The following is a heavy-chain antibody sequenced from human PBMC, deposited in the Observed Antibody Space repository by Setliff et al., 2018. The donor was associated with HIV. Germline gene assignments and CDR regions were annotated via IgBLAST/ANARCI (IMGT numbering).Heavy chain of an antibody. CDR1: GGSFNTYA. J-gene: IGHJ3*02. D-gene: IGHD5-18*01. Sequence: VASVKVSCKSSGGSFNTYAISWVRQAPGQGLEWMGGIISIFDKANYAQKFHGRLTITADDSTRTVYMELNSLGSGDTAVYYCARGGVRGYSYGEAFDIWGQGTLVTVSS. CDR2: IISIFDKA. CDR3: ARGGVRGYSYGEAFDI. V-gene: IGHV1-69*13.